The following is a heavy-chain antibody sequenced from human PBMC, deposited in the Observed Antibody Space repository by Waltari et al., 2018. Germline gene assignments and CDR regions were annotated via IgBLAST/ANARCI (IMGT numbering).Heavy chain of an antibody. CDR1: GFTFSSYW. CDR3: ARPGGASSGWYWFDP. D-gene: IGHD6-19*01. J-gene: IGHJ5*02. Sequence: EVQLVESGGGLVQPGGSLRLSCAASGFTFSSYWMHWVRQAPGKGLVWVSRINTDGSSTSYADSVKGRFTISRDNAKNTLYLQMNSLRAEDTAVYYCARPGGASSGWYWFDPWGQGTLVTVSS. CDR2: INTDGSST. V-gene: IGHV3-74*01.